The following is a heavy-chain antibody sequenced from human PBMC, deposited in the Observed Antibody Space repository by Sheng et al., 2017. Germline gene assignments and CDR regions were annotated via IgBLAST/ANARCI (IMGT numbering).Heavy chain of an antibody. Sequence: QVHLVESGGGVVQPGRSLRLSCAASGFTFRSYAMHWVRQAPGKGLEWVALISSDGGNKYYADSVKGRFTISRDNSKNTLYLQMSSLRAEDTALYYCARGDCSGGTCYSADPWGQGTLVTVSS. V-gene: IGHV3-30*04. CDR2: ISSDGGNK. CDR1: GFTFRSYA. J-gene: IGHJ5*02. CDR3: ARGDCSGGTCYSADP. D-gene: IGHD2-15*01.